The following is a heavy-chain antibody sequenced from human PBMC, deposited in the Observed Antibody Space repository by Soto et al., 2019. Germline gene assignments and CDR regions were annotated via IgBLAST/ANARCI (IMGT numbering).Heavy chain of an antibody. Sequence: ASVKVSCKASGYTFTNYAMHWVRQAPGQRLEWMGWINAGNGNTKYSQKFQGRVTITRDTSASTAYMELSSLRSEDTAVYYCARDPHTGYCSSTSCSYLFDYWGQGTLVTVSS. J-gene: IGHJ4*02. V-gene: IGHV1-3*01. D-gene: IGHD2-2*01. CDR2: INAGNGNT. CDR1: GYTFTNYA. CDR3: ARDPHTGYCSSTSCSYLFDY.